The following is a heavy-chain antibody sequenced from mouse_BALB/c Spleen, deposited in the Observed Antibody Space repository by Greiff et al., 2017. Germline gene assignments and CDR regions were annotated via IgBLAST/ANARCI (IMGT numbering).Heavy chain of an antibody. CDR2: IWAGGST. V-gene: IGHV2-9*02. Sequence: QVQLKESGPGLVAPSQSLSITCTVSGFSLTSYGVHWVRQPPGKGLEWLGVIWAGGSTNYNSALMSRLSISKDNSKSQVFLKMNSLQTDDTAMYYCARGDYGHYAMDYWGQGTSVTVSS. CDR1: GFSLTSYG. D-gene: IGHD1-2*01. J-gene: IGHJ4*01. CDR3: ARGDYGHYAMDY.